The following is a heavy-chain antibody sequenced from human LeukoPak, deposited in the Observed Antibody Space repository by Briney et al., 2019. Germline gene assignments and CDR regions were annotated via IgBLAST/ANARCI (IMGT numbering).Heavy chain of an antibody. CDR1: GGTFSSYA. Sequence: SVKVCCKASGGTFSSYAISWVRQAPGQGLEWMGGIIPIFGTANYARKFQGRVTFTADASTSTAYMELSSLRSEDTAVYYCARVRSSGWEGAFDIWGQRTMVTASS. J-gene: IGHJ3*02. V-gene: IGHV1-69*13. CDR3: ARVRSSGWEGAFDI. D-gene: IGHD6-19*01. CDR2: IIPIFGTA.